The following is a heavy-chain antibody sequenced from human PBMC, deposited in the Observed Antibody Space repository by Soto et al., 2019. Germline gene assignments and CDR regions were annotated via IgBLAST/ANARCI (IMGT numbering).Heavy chain of an antibody. Sequence: QVQLVQSGAEVKKPGASVKVSCKASGYTFTSYYMHWVRPAPGQGLEWMGIINPSGGSTSYAQKFQGRVTMTRDTSTSTVYMELSSLRSEDTAVYYCARGVGELWRWVYYYYGMDVWGQGTTVTVSS. CDR3: ARGVGELWRWVYYYYGMDV. J-gene: IGHJ6*02. CDR1: GYTFTSYY. V-gene: IGHV1-46*01. CDR2: INPSGGST. D-gene: IGHD3-3*01.